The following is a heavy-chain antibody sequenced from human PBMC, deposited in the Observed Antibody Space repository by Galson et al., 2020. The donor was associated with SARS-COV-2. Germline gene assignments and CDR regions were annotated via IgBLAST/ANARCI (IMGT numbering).Heavy chain of an antibody. Sequence: SQASETLSLTCAVYGGSFSGYYWSWIRQPPGKGLEWIGEINHSGSTNYNPSLKSRVTISVDTSKNQFSLKLSSVTAADTAVYYCARGCPVSTPDDYDYDGMGVWGEGTTVTVSS. CDR1: GGSFSGYY. J-gene: IGHJ6*04. V-gene: IGHV4-34*01. D-gene: IGHD4-17*01. CDR2: INHSGST. CDR3: ARGCPVSTPDDYDYDGMGV.